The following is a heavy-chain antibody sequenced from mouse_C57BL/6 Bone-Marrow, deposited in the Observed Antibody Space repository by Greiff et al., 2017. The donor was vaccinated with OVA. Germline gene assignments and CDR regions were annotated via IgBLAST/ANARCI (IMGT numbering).Heavy chain of an antibody. CDR2: ISNGGGST. J-gene: IGHJ2*01. Sequence: EVKLMESGGGLVQPGGSLKLSCAASGFTFSDYYMYWVRQTPEKRLEWVAYISNGGGSTYYPDTVKGRFTISRDNAKNTLYLQRSCLKSEDTAMYYCARRGTTVVVDDWGQGTTRTVSS. CDR3: ARRGTTVVVDD. V-gene: IGHV5-12*01. CDR1: GFTFSDYY. D-gene: IGHD1-1*01.